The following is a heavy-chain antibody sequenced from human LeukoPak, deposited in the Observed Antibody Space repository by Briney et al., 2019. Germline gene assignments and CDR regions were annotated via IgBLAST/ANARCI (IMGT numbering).Heavy chain of an antibody. CDR1: GGSFSGYY. CDR3: ARTVYHAFDI. V-gene: IGHV4-34*01. Sequence: SETLSLTCAVYGGSFSGYYWSWIRQPPGKGLEWIGEINHSGSTNYNPSLKSRVTISVDTSKNQFSLKLSSVTAADTAVYYCARTVYHAFDIWGQGTMVTVSS. D-gene: IGHD5/OR15-5a*01. CDR2: INHSGST. J-gene: IGHJ3*02.